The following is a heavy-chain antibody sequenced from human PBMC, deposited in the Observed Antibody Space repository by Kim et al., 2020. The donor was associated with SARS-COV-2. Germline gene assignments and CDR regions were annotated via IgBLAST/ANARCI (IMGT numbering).Heavy chain of an antibody. CDR2: T. D-gene: IGHD3-3*01. CDR3: ARGPGSGYYRGDFDY. V-gene: IGHV4-59*09. Sequence: TNYNPSLKSRVTISVDTSKNQFPLKLSSVTAADTAVYYCARGPGSGYYRGDFDYWGQGTLVTVSS. J-gene: IGHJ4*02.